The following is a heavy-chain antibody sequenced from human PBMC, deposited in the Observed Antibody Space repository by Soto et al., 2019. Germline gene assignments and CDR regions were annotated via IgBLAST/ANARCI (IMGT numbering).Heavy chain of an antibody. V-gene: IGHV3-9*01. D-gene: IGHD3-22*01. CDR2: IPWNSGTI. CDR3: VTEAISSGWSGGRIYYFDF. J-gene: IGHJ4*02. CDR1: GFTFDDYA. Sequence: GGSLRLSCVASGFTFDDYAMHWVRQAPGKGLEWVSGIPWNSGTIAYADSVKGRFTISRDNTKNSLYLQMNSVRPEDTALYFCVTEAISSGWSGGRIYYFDFWGQGTRVTVSS.